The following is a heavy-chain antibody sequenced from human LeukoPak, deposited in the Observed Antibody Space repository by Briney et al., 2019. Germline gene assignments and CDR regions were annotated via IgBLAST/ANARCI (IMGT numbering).Heavy chain of an antibody. J-gene: IGHJ4*02. V-gene: IGHV4-39*01. CDR3: ASLGAYCGGDCHPFDY. Sequence: SETLSLTCSVSGVAISGGPYFWAWIRQPPGKGLEWIGNLFYTGTTYYNPSLESRVTISVDTSKNKFSLRLNSVTAADTAVYYCASLGAYCGGDCHPFDYWGQGTLVTVSS. CDR2: LFYTGTT. CDR1: GVAISGGPYF. D-gene: IGHD2-21*02.